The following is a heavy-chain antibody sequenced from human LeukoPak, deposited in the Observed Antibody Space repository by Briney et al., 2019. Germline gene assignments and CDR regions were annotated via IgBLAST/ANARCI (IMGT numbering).Heavy chain of an antibody. V-gene: IGHV3-21*01. D-gene: IGHD2-2*01. Sequence: GGSLRLSCAASGFTFSSYSMNWVRQAPGKGLEWVSSISSSSVYIYYADSVKGRFTISRDNAKNSLCLQMNSLRAEDTAVYYCARDYLVVAVAMWWFDPWGQGTLVTVSS. CDR2: ISSSSVYI. J-gene: IGHJ5*02. CDR3: ARDYLVVAVAMWWFDP. CDR1: GFTFSSYS.